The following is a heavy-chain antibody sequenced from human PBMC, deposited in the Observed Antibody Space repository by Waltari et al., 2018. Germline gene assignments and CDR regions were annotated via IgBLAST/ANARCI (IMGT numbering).Heavy chain of an antibody. CDR3: AKSDWFDP. CDR1: GFSISNYW. V-gene: IGHV3-74*01. CDR2: IKNDGSIT. Sequence: EVQLVESGGGSVQPGGSLRLSCVASGFSISNYWTNWVRQAPGKGLVWVSRIKNDGSITTYADSVRGRFAISRDNAKNTVYLQMNSLRIEDTAMYYCAKSDWFDPWGQGTLVTVSS. J-gene: IGHJ5*02.